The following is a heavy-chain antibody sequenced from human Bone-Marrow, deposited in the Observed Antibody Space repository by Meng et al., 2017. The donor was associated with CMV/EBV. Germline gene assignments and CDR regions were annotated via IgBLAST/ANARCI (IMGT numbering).Heavy chain of an antibody. CDR2: IYSGGST. Sequence: GESLKISCAASGFTVSSNYMSWVRQAPGKGLEWVSVIYSGGSTYYADSVKGRFTISRDNSKNTLYLQMNSLRAEDTAVYYCARVAAAGRLLSLHFDYWGQGTLVTFYS. CDR3: ARVAAAGRLLSLHFDY. CDR1: GFTVSSNY. D-gene: IGHD6-13*01. J-gene: IGHJ4*02. V-gene: IGHV3-53*01.